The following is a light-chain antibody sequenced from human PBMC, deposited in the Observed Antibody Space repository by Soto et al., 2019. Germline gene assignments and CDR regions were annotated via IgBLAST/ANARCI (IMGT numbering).Light chain of an antibody. V-gene: IGLV2-14*01. Sequence: QSVLTQPASVSGSPGQWITISCTGTSSDVGAYNLVAWYQQHPGKAPKLMIYDVSNRPSGVSNHFSGSKSGNTASLTISGLQAEDEADYYCVSYTTSSTDVFGTGTKLTVL. J-gene: IGLJ1*01. CDR1: SSDVGAYNL. CDR3: VSYTTSSTDV. CDR2: DVS.